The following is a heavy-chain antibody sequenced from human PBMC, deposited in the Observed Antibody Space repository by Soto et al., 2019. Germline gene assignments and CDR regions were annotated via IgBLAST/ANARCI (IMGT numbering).Heavy chain of an antibody. CDR1: GGSVSSGGAY. CDR2: IHYSGST. J-gene: IGHJ4*02. D-gene: IGHD3-22*01. Sequence: PSETLSLTCPVSGGSVSSGGAYWSWIRQHPGKGREWIGYIHYSGSTTYNPSLKSRVTISIDTSKNQLSLKLNSVTAADTAVYHGAREDRNYYDSSGSYHGGQGTLVTVYS. V-gene: IGHV4-31*03. CDR3: AREDRNYYDSSGSYH.